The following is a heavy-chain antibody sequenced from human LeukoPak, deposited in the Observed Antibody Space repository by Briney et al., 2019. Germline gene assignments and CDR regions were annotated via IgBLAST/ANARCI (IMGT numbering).Heavy chain of an antibody. V-gene: IGHV3-30*03. D-gene: IGHD6-19*01. J-gene: IGHJ3*02. CDR3: ARDVQAVTDAFDI. CDR1: GFTLSIYG. CDR2: ISYDGNNK. Sequence: GGSLRLSCADSGFTLSIYGLHWVRQAPGKGLEWVAVISYDGNNKFYADSVKGRFTVSRDNSDNTLYLQMSSLRPDDTAVYYCARDVQAVTDAFDIWGQGTMVTVSS.